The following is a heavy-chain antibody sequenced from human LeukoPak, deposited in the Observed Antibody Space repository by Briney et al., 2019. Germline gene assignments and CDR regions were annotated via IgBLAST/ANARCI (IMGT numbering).Heavy chain of an antibody. J-gene: IGHJ6*03. D-gene: IGHD3-16*01. V-gene: IGHV4-4*07. CDR1: GDPISDYC. CDR2: IYGNGST. CDR3: ARVGEWLFDIDV. Sequence: SETLSLTCTVSGDPISDYCWTWIRQPAGKGLERIGRIYGNGSTNYNPSLKSRVAMSIDTSKMQFSLKLRSVTAADTAVYYCARVGEWLFDIDVWGKGTMVIVSS.